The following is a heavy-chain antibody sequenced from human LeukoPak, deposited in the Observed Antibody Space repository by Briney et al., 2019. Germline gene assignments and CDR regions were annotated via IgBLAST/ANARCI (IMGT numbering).Heavy chain of an antibody. D-gene: IGHD4-23*01. V-gene: IGHV3-15*01. CDR1: DFTVSSNY. CDR2: IKSKTDGGTT. J-gene: IGHJ4*02. Sequence: GGSLRLSCAASDFTVSSNYMSWVRQAPGKGLEWVGRIKSKTDGGTTDYAAPVKGRFTISRDDSKNTLYLQMNSLKTEDTAVYYCTTWTTVVTPENYWGQGTLLTVSS. CDR3: TTWTTVVTPENY.